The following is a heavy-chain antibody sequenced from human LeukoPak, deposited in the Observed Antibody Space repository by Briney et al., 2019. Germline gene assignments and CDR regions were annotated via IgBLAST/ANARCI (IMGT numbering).Heavy chain of an antibody. V-gene: IGHV1-2*02. Sequence: GASVKVSCKASGYTFTDHFIHWVRQAPGQGLEWTGWINPNTGGTNCVQNFQGRVSMARDTSISTVYMELSSLRSDDTAVYYCARPLTAGWYGAYWGQRSLVTLSS. J-gene: IGHJ4*02. CDR2: INPNTGGT. D-gene: IGHD6-19*01. CDR1: GYTFTDHF. CDR3: ARPLTAGWYGAY.